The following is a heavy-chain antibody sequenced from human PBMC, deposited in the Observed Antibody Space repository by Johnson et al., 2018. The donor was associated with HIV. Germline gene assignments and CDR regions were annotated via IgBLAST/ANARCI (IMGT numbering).Heavy chain of an antibody. J-gene: IGHJ3*02. CDR3: AKSPLVGAIDAFDI. Sequence: QVQLVESGGGLVKPGGSLRLSCSASGFTFSDYYITWIRQAPGKGLEWISYISSSGSTIYYADSVKGRFTSSRDNSKNSLYLQMNSLRAEDTAVYYCAKSPLVGAIDAFDIRGQGTMVTVSS. CDR1: GFTFSDYY. V-gene: IGHV3-11*01. CDR2: ISSSGSTI. D-gene: IGHD1-26*01.